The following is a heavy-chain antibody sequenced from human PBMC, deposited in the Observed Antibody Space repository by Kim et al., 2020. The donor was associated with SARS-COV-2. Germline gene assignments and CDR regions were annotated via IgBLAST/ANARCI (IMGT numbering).Heavy chain of an antibody. CDR3: ASSYTVRIAAAGTAHSATKLNDY. CDR1: GFTFSSYA. V-gene: IGHV3-23*01. J-gene: IGHJ4*02. CDR2: ISGSGGST. Sequence: GGSLRLSCAASGFTFSSYAMSWVRQAPGKGLEWVSAISGSGGSTYYADSVKGRFTISRDNSKNTLYLQMNSLRAEDTAVYYCASSYTVRIAAAGTAHSATKLNDYWGQGTLVTVSS. D-gene: IGHD6-13*01.